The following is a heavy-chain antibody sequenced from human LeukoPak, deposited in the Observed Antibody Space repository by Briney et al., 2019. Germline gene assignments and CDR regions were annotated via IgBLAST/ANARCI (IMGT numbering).Heavy chain of an antibody. D-gene: IGHD2-15*01. CDR2: VSHSGSA. J-gene: IGHJ6*02. CDR3: ARNPVAVAENFYFGMDF. Sequence: SETLSLTCTVSGGSISSYYWSWLRQPPGKGLEWIGYVSHSGSAEYNPSLESRVTISMDTSRNQFSLKVSSVTAADAARYYCARNPVAVAENFYFGMDFWGQGTTVAVFS. V-gene: IGHV4-59*01. CDR1: GGSISSYY.